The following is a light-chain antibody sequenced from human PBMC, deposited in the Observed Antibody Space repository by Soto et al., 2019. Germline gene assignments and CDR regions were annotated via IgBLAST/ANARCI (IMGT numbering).Light chain of an antibody. CDR1: SSDVGGYDF. Sequence: QSLLAQAASVSGSPGQSSTISCTGASSDVGGYDFVSWYQHHPGTPPKLIIYEVTHRPSGVSHRFSGSKSASTASLTISGLQVEDEADYFCGSYSSTTTREVFGTGTKVTVL. CDR2: EVT. J-gene: IGLJ1*01. V-gene: IGLV2-14*01. CDR3: GSYSSTTTREV.